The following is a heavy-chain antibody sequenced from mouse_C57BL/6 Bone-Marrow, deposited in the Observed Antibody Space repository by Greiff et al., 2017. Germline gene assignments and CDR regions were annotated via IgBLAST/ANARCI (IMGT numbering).Heavy chain of an antibody. CDR2: ISNGGGST. CDR3: ARSHYYGSSYGVAY. Sequence: EVKLVESGGGLVQPGGSLKLSCAASGFTFSDYYMYWVRQTPEKRLEWVAYISNGGGSTYYPDTVKGRFTISRDNAKNTLYLQMSRLKSEDTAMYDCARSHYYGSSYGVAYWGQGTLVTVSA. V-gene: IGHV5-12*01. CDR1: GFTFSDYY. D-gene: IGHD1-1*01. J-gene: IGHJ3*01.